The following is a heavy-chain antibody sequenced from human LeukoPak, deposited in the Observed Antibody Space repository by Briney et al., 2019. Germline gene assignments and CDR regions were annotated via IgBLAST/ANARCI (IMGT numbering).Heavy chain of an antibody. Sequence: GGSLRLSCAASGFTLSSHPESWLPDAPGKALVWFSAISISDKTTFYTDSVKGRFTISRVNSKNTLYLQMNNVRAEDTAVYYCAKEEPKNYVWGAYRAYYFDHWGQGTLLTVSS. CDR3: AKEEPKNYVWGAYRAYYFDH. V-gene: IGHV3-23*01. D-gene: IGHD3-16*02. CDR1: GFTLSSHP. J-gene: IGHJ4*02. CDR2: ISISDKTT.